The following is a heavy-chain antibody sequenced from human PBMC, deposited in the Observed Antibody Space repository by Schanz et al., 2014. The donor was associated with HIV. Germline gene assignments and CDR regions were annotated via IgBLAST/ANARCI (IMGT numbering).Heavy chain of an antibody. CDR3: GTYNYGSGHDY. J-gene: IGHJ4*02. CDR1: GFPFNSYG. Sequence: QVQLVESGGGVVQPGRSLKLSCVASGFPFNSYGMQWVRQAPGKGLEWLAAIWYDGSNKFYADSLRGRFTISRDNSKNTVYLQAKSLRPEDTAIYHCGTYNYGSGHDYWGQGTLVTVSS. CDR2: IWYDGSNK. D-gene: IGHD3-10*01. V-gene: IGHV3-33*08.